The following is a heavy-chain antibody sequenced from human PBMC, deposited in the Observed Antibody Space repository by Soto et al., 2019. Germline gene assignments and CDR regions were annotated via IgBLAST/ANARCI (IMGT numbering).Heavy chain of an antibody. Sequence: QPGGSLRLSCAASGFTFSSYAMSWVRQAPAEGLEWVSVISGTGGTTYYADSVKGRFTISRDNSENTLYLQMNSLTAEDTAVYYCAKTNLYYYDDGPFDIWGQGTMVTVSS. CDR2: ISGTGGTT. CDR1: GFTFSSYA. CDR3: AKTNLYYYDDGPFDI. J-gene: IGHJ3*02. V-gene: IGHV3-23*01. D-gene: IGHD3-22*01.